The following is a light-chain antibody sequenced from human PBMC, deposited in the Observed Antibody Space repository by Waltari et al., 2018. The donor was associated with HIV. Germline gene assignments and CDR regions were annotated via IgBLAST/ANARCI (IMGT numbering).Light chain of an antibody. J-gene: IGLJ2*01. CDR2: EVS. Sequence: QSALTQPAPVSGSPGQSITIFATGTSRDVGGYDLSPWYQQPPGKAPKLMIYEVSNRPSGVSNRFSGSKSGNTASLTISGLQAEDEADYYCSSYTSSSTLGVFGGGTKLTVL. CDR1: SRDVGGYDL. CDR3: SSYTSSSTLGV. V-gene: IGLV2-14*01.